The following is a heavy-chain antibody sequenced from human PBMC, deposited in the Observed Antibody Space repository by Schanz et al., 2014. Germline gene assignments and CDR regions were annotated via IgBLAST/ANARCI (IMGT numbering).Heavy chain of an antibody. CDR2: ISAQTGDT. J-gene: IGHJ3*02. V-gene: IGHV1-18*01. CDR1: GYTFTAYG. Sequence: VQSVHSGTEVQKLGASVKVSCQTSGYTFTAYGINWVRQAPGQGLEWIGWISAQTGDTRYAQKMQGRVTMTTDTSTGTAYMELRSLRSDDTALYYCTRGGYSYALSAFDIWGQGTMXTVSS. CDR3: TRGGYSYALSAFDI. D-gene: IGHD5-18*01.